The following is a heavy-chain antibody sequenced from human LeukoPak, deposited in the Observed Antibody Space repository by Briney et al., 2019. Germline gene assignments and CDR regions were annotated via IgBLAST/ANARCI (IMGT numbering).Heavy chain of an antibody. CDR1: GFTFSSYG. J-gene: IGHJ4*02. D-gene: IGHD3-22*01. CDR3: AKDKIDSEITMIVSEYYFDY. CDR2: IWYDGSNK. V-gene: IGHV3-33*06. Sequence: GGSLRLSCAASGFTFSSYGMHWVRQAPGKGLEWVAVIWYDGSNKYYADSVKGRFTISRDNSKNTPYLQMNSLRAEDTAVYYCAKDKIDSEITMIVSEYYFDYWGQGALVTVSS.